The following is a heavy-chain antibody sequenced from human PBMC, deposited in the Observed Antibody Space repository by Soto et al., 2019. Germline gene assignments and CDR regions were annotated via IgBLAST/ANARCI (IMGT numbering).Heavy chain of an antibody. Sequence: SVKVSCKASAGTFSSYAISWVRQAPGQGLEWMGGIIPIFGTANYAQKFQGRVTITADESTSTAYMELSSLRSEDTAVYYCARYKLGYCSGGSCGWFDPWGQGTLIIVSS. CDR3: ARYKLGYCSGGSCGWFDP. CDR2: IIPIFGTA. CDR1: AGTFSSYA. V-gene: IGHV1-69*13. D-gene: IGHD2-15*01. J-gene: IGHJ5*02.